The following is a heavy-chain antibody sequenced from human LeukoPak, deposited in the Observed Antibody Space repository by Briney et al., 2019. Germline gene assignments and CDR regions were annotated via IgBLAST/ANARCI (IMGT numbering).Heavy chain of an antibody. CDR1: GGSINNYY. V-gene: IGHV4-59*08. Sequence: PSETLSLTCTVSGGSINNYYWSWIRPPPGKGLDWIAYIDYTGSTDHNPSLKSRVTISVDTSKNQFSLKLSSVTAADTAVYYCARHEGGGFYSRSFDVWGQGTLVTVSS. D-gene: IGHD2-15*01. J-gene: IGHJ3*01. CDR3: ARHEGGGFYSRSFDV. CDR2: IDYTGST.